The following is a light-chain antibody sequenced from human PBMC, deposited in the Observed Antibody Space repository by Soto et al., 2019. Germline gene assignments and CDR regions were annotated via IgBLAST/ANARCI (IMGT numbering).Light chain of an antibody. CDR1: SSDVGVYNY. Sequence: QSALTQPPSASGSPGQSVTISCTGTSSDVGVYNYVSWYQQHPGKAPKLLIYEVSKRPSGVPDRFSGSKSGNTASLTVSGLQAEDEADFYCSSYAGSNNVVFGGGTKLTVI. V-gene: IGLV2-8*01. J-gene: IGLJ2*01. CDR3: SSYAGSNNVV. CDR2: EVS.